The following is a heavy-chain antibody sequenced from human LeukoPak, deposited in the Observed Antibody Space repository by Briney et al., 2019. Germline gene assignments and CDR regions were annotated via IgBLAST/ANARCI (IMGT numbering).Heavy chain of an antibody. Sequence: ASVKVSCKASGYTFTSYGISWVRQAPGQGLEWMGWISAYNGNTNYAQKLQGRVTMTTDTSTSTAYMELRSLRSDDTAVYYCARHLHTAGYSSGWMFDPWGQGTLVTVSS. V-gene: IGHV1-18*01. J-gene: IGHJ5*02. CDR2: ISAYNGNT. CDR1: GYTFTSYG. D-gene: IGHD6-19*01. CDR3: ARHLHTAGYSSGWMFDP.